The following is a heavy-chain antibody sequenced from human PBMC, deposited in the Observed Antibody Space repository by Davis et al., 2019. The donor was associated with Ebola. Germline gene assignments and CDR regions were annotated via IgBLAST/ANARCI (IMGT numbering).Heavy chain of an antibody. CDR1: GFTFSSYA. J-gene: IGHJ6*04. D-gene: IGHD5-18*01. V-gene: IGHV3-23*01. Sequence: GESLKISCAASGFTFSSYAMSWVRQAPGKGLEWVSAISGSGGNTYYADSVKGRFTISRDNAKNSLYLQMNSLRAEDTAVYYCARRSGYNYGYEGMDVWGKGTTVTVSS. CDR3: ARRSGYNYGYEGMDV. CDR2: ISGSGGNT.